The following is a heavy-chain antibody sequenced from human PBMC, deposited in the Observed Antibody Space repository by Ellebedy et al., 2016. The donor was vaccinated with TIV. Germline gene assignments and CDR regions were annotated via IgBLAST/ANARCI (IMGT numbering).Heavy chain of an antibody. V-gene: IGHV1-18*01. D-gene: IGHD3-10*01. CDR3: GRAFWFGEISY. J-gene: IGHJ4*02. CDR1: SYTFTRYG. Sequence: ASVKVSXKASSYTFTRYGISWVRQPPGQGLEWMGWINAYNGNTNYVQKIQGRVTMTTDTSTDTAYLELRSLRSDDTAVYYCGRAFWFGEISYWGQGTLVTGSS. CDR2: INAYNGNT.